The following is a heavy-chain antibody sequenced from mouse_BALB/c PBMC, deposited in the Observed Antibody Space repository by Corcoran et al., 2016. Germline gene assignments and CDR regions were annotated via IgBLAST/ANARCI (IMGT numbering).Heavy chain of an antibody. CDR2: IWWDDDK. CDR3: ARIEDYYGSSYVGAWFAY. V-gene: IGHV8-8*01. J-gene: IGHJ3*01. D-gene: IGHD1-1*01. CDR1: GFSLSTSGMG. Sequence: QVTLKESGPGILQPSQTLSLTCSFSGFSLSTSGMGVGWIRQPSGKGLEWLAHIWWDDDKRYNPALKSRLTISKDTSSNQVLLKMASVDTADTATYYCARIEDYYGSSYVGAWFAYWGQGTLVTVSA.